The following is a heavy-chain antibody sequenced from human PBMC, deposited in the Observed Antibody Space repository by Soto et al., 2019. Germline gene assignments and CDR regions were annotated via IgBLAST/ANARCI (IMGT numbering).Heavy chain of an antibody. CDR1: GFPLSTSGVA. J-gene: IGHJ4*02. CDR2: IYRDDDK. Sequence: QITLKESGPTLVKPTQTLTLTCTFSGFPLSTSGVAVGWIRQPPGKALEWLALIYRDDDKRYRPSLKSRLTITETTSKTQVVLTMTIMDAVDTASYYSGQRRSYCSGGSCYSGFDDWGQGTLVTVSS. CDR3: GQRRSYCSGGSCYSGFDD. D-gene: IGHD2-15*01. V-gene: IGHV2-5*02.